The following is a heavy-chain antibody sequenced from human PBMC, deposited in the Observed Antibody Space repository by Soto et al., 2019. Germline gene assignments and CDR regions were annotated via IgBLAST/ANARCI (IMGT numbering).Heavy chain of an antibody. CDR3: ARIPVDTYMINWFDP. Sequence: ETLSLTCTVSGGSVSSGDYYWSWIRQPPGKGLEWIGYIYYSGSTNYNPSLKSRVSISLDTSKNQFSLRLTSVTAADTAVYYCARIPVDTYMINWFDPWGQGTLVTVSS. V-gene: IGHV4-61*08. D-gene: IGHD5-18*01. CDR2: IYYSGST. CDR1: GGSVSSGDYY. J-gene: IGHJ5*02.